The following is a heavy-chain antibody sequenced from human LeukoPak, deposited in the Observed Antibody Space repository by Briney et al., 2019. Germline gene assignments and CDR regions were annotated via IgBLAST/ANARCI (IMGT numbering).Heavy chain of an antibody. CDR3: AITGGPTVTAFDL. D-gene: IGHD4-17*01. V-gene: IGHV3-7*02. CDR1: GFIFRNYW. J-gene: IGHJ4*02. Sequence: GGSLKLSCVASGFIFRNYWMSWVRQAPGKGLEWVANINHDGGDKNYVDSVKGRFTISRDNAKSSLYLQMNSLRVEDTAVYYCAITGGPTVTAFDLWGQGILVTVSS. CDR2: INHDGGDK.